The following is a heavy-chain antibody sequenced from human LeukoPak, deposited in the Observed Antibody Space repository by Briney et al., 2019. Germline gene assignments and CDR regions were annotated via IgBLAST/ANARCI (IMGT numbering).Heavy chain of an antibody. D-gene: IGHD3-9*01. J-gene: IGHJ4*02. CDR3: ARVGTLRYFDWLYDY. V-gene: IGHV4-59*01. CDR2: IDHSGST. CDR1: GGSFSRYF. Sequence: PSQTLSLTCTVSGGSFSRYFWTWIRQTPGKGLEWIGYIDHSGSTNYSPSLQSRVTISVDTSKNQFSLKLSSVTAADTAVYYCARVGTLRYFDWLYDYWGQGTLVTVSS.